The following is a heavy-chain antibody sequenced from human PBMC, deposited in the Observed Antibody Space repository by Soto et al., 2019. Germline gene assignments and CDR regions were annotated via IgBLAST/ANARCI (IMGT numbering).Heavy chain of an antibody. D-gene: IGHD6-13*01. CDR2: INAGNGNT. CDR3: VGEYSSSWYRWGY. Sequence: QVQLVQSGAEVKKPGASVKVSCKASGYTFTSYAMHWVRQAPGQRLEWMGWINAGNGNTKYSQKFQGRVTITRDTSASTAYMELSSLRSEDTAVYYGVGEYSSSWYRWGYWGQGTLVTVSS. CDR1: GYTFTSYA. J-gene: IGHJ4*02. V-gene: IGHV1-3*01.